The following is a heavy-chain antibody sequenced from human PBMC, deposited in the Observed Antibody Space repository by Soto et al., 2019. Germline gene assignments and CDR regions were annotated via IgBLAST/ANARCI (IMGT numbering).Heavy chain of an antibody. V-gene: IGHV1-24*01. CDR2: FDPEDGET. D-gene: IGHD6-13*01. Sequence: GASVKVSCKVSGYTLTELSMHWVRQAPGKGLEWMGGFDPEDGETIYAQKFQGRVTMTEDTSTDTAYMELSSLRSEDTAVYYCAVAAAGPPYPTRHFDYWGQGTLVTVSS. CDR3: AVAAAGPPYPTRHFDY. CDR1: GYTLTELS. J-gene: IGHJ4*02.